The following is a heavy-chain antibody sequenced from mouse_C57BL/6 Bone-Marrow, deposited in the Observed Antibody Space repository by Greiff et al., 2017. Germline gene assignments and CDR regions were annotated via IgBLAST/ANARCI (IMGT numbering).Heavy chain of an antibody. CDR2: FYPGSGSI. D-gene: IGHD2-1*01. CDR3: ARHEDNYGNFHWYFDV. CDR1: GYTFTEYT. Sequence: QVQLKESGAELVKPGASVKLSCKASGYTFTEYTIHWVKQRSGQGLEWIGWFYPGSGSIKYNEKFKDKATLTADKSSSTVYMELSRLTSEDSAVYFCARHEDNYGNFHWYFDVWGTGTTVTVSS. V-gene: IGHV1-62-2*01. J-gene: IGHJ1*03.